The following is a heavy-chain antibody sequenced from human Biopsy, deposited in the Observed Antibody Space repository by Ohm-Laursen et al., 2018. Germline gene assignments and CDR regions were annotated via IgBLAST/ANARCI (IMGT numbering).Heavy chain of an antibody. Sequence: SLGLSCSASGFPFSDYYMSWIRQAPGKGLEWVSYISSGGTTIYYADSVKGRFTISRDNAKNSLYLQMNSLRADDTAVYYCARDTRWSPYHMDVWGQGTTVTVSS. V-gene: IGHV3-11*01. J-gene: IGHJ6*02. CDR2: ISSGGTTI. CDR3: ARDTRWSPYHMDV. D-gene: IGHD4-23*01. CDR1: GFPFSDYY.